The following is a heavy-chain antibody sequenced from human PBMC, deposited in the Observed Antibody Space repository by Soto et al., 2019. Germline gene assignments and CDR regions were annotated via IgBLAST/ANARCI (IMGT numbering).Heavy chain of an antibody. CDR3: ARAIWFGEIYYFDY. V-gene: IGHV4-31*03. D-gene: IGHD3-10*01. CDR1: GGXISSGGYY. Sequence: SETLSLTCTVSGGXISSGGYYWSWIRQHPGKGLEWIGYIYYSGSTYYNPSLKSRVTISVDTSKNQFSLKLSSVTAADTAVYYCARAIWFGEIYYFDYWGQGTLVTVSS. CDR2: IYYSGST. J-gene: IGHJ4*02.